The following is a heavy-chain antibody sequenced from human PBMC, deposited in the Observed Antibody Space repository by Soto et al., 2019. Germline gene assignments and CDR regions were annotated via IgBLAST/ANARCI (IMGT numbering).Heavy chain of an antibody. V-gene: IGHV3-23*01. CDR3: AKARLYQQLWSKNGFDP. CDR1: GFTFSSYA. Sequence: GGSLRLSCAASGFTFSSYAMSWVRQAPGKGLEWVSAISSSGGSTYHADSVKGRITTGRDNSKHTLYRKMNSRGAEDTAVYYCAKARLYQQLWSKNGFDPWGQGTLVTVSS. J-gene: IGHJ5*02. CDR2: ISSSGGST. D-gene: IGHD5-18*01.